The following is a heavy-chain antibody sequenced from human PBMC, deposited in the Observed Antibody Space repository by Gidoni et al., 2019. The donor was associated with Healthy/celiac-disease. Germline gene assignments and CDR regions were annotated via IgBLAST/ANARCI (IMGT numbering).Heavy chain of an antibody. J-gene: IGHJ5*02. CDR2: IKSKTDGWTT. CDR1: GFAFGNDW. Sequence: EVQLVESGGGLVKPGGALRLSCAASGFAFGNDWISWVRQAPGKGLEWVGRIKSKTDGWTTDYAAPVKGRFTISRDDSKNTLYLQMNSLKTEDTAVYYCTTGFQGAYYDILTPFDPWGQGTLVTVSS. V-gene: IGHV3-15*01. CDR3: TTGFQGAYYDILTPFDP. D-gene: IGHD3-9*01.